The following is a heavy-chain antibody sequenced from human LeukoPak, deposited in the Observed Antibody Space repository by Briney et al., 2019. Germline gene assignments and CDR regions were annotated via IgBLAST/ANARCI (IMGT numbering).Heavy chain of an antibody. Sequence: GASVKVSCKTSGYTFSSHGITWVRQAPGQGLEWMGWISAYGHTKLARNLQARVTVTIDSSTTTAYMELRSLSSDDTAVYFCARETASGYLGFDFWGQGTLVTVSS. CDR3: ARETASGYLGFDF. CDR2: ISAYGHT. J-gene: IGHJ4*02. CDR1: GYTFSSHG. V-gene: IGHV1-18*01. D-gene: IGHD3-3*01.